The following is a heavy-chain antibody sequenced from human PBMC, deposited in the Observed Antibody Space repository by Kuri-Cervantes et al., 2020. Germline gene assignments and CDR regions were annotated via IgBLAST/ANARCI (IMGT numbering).Heavy chain of an antibody. V-gene: IGHV3-30-3*01. Sequence: GESLKISCAASGFTFSSYAMHWVRQAPGKGLEWVAVISYDGSNKYYAGSVKGRFTISRDNSKNTLYLQMNSLRAEDTAVYYCARDGYDSSGYYFDYWGQGTLVTVSS. CDR3: ARDGYDSSGYYFDY. CDR2: ISYDGSNK. CDR1: GFTFSSYA. J-gene: IGHJ4*02. D-gene: IGHD3-22*01.